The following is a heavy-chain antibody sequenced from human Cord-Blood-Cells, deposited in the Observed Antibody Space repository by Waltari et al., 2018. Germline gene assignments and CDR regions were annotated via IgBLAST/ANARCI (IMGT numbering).Heavy chain of an antibody. CDR1: GGTFSSYA. V-gene: IGHV1-69*01. CDR2: IIPFFGTA. Sequence: QVQLVQSGAEVKKPGSSVKVSCKASGGTFSSYAIRWVLQAPGKGLEWMGWIIPFFGTANYAQKCQGRVTSTADESTSTAYMELSSLRSEDTAVYYCARGRYSGYVDLDYWGQGTLVTVSS. J-gene: IGHJ4*02. CDR3: ARGRYSGYVDLDY. D-gene: IGHD5-12*01.